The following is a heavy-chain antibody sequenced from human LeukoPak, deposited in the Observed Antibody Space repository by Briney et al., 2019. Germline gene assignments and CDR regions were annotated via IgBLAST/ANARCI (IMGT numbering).Heavy chain of an antibody. J-gene: IGHJ4*02. CDR2: ISSGATTI. CDR1: GFTFSSST. CDR3: ARVGGSFFPLDC. D-gene: IGHD2-15*01. V-gene: IGHV3-48*01. Sequence: GGSLRLSCAASGFTFSSSTMNWVRQAPGKGLEWVSSISSGATTIYYADSVKGRFTVSRDNAKNSLYLQMRSLRADDTAVYYCARVGGSFFPLDCWGQGTLVTVSS.